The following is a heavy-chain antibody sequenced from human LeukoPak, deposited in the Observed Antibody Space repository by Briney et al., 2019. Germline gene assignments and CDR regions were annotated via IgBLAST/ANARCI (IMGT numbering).Heavy chain of an antibody. CDR1: GGSISSYY. V-gene: IGHV4-59*12. Sequence: PSETLSLTCTVSGGSISSYYWSWIRQPPGKGLEWIGYIYYSGSTNYNPSLKSRVTISVDTSKNQFSLKLSSVTAADTAVYYCATPAAGQDPYDYWGQGTLVTVSS. CDR2: IYYSGST. CDR3: ATPAAGQDPYDY. J-gene: IGHJ4*02. D-gene: IGHD3-10*01.